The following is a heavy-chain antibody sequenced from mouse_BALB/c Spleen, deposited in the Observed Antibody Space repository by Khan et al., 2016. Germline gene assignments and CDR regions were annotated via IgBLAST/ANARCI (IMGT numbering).Heavy chain of an antibody. Sequence: QVQLKESGPGLVAPSQSLSITCTVSGFSLTNYGVHWVRQPPGKGLEWLGVIWAGGSTDYDSALLSRLSINKDNSKSQVFLKVNSLQTDDTAIYYCARENTTADWYFDVWGAGTTVTVSS. V-gene: IGHV2-9*02. D-gene: IGHD1-2*01. J-gene: IGHJ1*01. CDR2: IWAGGST. CDR1: GFSLTNYG. CDR3: ARENTTADWYFDV.